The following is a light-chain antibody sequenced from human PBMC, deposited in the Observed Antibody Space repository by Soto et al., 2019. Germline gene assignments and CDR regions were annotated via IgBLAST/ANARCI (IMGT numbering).Light chain of an antibody. CDR3: QQTFSSPYT. Sequence: DIQMTQSPSSLSASVGDRITITCRASQSISTYLNWYQHKPVKAPKLLIFAPSTLQTGVPSRFSGSGSGTHFTLTISSLQPEDFATYYCQQTFSSPYTFAQGTKLEI. J-gene: IGKJ2*01. CDR2: APS. V-gene: IGKV1-39*01. CDR1: QSISTY.